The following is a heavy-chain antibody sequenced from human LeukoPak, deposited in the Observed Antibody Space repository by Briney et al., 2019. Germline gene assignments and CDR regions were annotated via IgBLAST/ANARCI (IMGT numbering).Heavy chain of an antibody. CDR1: GGSISSSSYY. J-gene: IGHJ6*03. D-gene: IGHD2-15*01. Sequence: SETLTLTCTVSGGSISSSSYYWGWIRQPPGKGLEWIGSIYYSGSTYYNPSLKSRVTISVDTSKNQFSLKLSSVTAADTAVYYCARARRDIVVVVAATPVSYYYYYYMDVWGKGTTVTVSS. CDR2: IYYSGST. CDR3: ARARRDIVVVVAATPVSYYYYYYMDV. V-gene: IGHV4-39*07.